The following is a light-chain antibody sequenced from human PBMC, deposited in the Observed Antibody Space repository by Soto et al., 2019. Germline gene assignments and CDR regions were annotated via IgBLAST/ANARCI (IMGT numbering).Light chain of an antibody. Sequence: QCVRSPPASVFWSLGHLITISWTGTSSDVGAYNYVSWYQQQPGKAPNLMISEVSNRPSGVSNRFSGSKSGNTASLIISGLQAEEEADYYCCSFTSITNYVFGTGTQLTVL. V-gene: IGLV2-14*01. CDR2: EVS. J-gene: IGLJ1*01. CDR1: SSDVGAYNY. CDR3: CSFTSITNYV.